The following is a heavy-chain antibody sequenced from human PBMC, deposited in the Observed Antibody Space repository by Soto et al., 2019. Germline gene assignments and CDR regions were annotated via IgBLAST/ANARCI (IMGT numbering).Heavy chain of an antibody. Sequence: PGGSLRLSCAASGFTFSSYGMHWVGQAPGKGLEWVAVIWYDGSNKYYADSVKGRFTISRDNSKNTLYLQMNSLRAEDTAVYYCAKRGYSSGWPDYWGQGTLGTVSS. J-gene: IGHJ4*02. CDR1: GFTFSSYG. CDR2: IWYDGSNK. CDR3: AKRGYSSGWPDY. D-gene: IGHD6-19*01. V-gene: IGHV3-33*06.